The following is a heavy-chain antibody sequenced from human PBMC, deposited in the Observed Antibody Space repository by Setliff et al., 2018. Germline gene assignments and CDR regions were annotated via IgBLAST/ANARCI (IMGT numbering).Heavy chain of an antibody. Sequence: SETLSLTCSVSGDSISSSSYYWSWVRQPPGKGLECIGSINYSGITYYSPSLKSRVIVSVDTAKNQFSLKLSSVTAAVTAVYYCARLPGYCNGGNCYGYYTFDIWGQGTMVTVSS. CDR1: GDSISSSSYY. V-gene: IGHV4-39*01. J-gene: IGHJ3*02. D-gene: IGHD2-15*01. CDR3: ARLPGYCNGGNCYGYYTFDI. CDR2: INYSGIT.